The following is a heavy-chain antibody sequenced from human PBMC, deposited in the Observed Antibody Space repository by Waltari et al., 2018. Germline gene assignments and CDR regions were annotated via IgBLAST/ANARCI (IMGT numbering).Heavy chain of an antibody. Sequence: QVQLVQSGAEVKKPGSSVKVSCKASGGTFSSDTISWVRQAPGQGLEWMGRISPILGRANYAQKFQGRVTITADKSTSTAYMELSSLRSEDTAVYYCARDSTYYGMDVWGQGTTVTVSS. V-gene: IGHV1-69*08. CDR3: ARDSTYYGMDV. CDR2: ISPILGRA. CDR1: GGTFSSDT. J-gene: IGHJ6*02.